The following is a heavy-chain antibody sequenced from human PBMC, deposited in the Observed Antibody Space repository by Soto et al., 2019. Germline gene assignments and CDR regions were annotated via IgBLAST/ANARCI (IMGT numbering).Heavy chain of an antibody. CDR1: GFTFSSYA. Sequence: GGSLRLSCAASGFTFSSYAMSWVRQAPGKGLEWVSAISGSGGSTYYADSVKGRFTISRDNSKNTLYLQMNSLRAEDTAVYYCAKGPPRSIAVAGTAEYFQHWGQGTLVTVSS. CDR3: AKGPPRSIAVAGTAEYFQH. D-gene: IGHD6-19*01. CDR2: ISGSGGST. V-gene: IGHV3-23*01. J-gene: IGHJ1*01.